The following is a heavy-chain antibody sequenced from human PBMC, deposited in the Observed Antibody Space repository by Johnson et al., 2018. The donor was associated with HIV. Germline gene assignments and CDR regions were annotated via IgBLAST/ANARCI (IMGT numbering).Heavy chain of an antibody. V-gene: IGHV3-30*03. CDR2: VSYDGSNK. Sequence: QLVESGGGVVQPGRSLRLSCPVSGIIFSHYGMHWVRQAPGKGLEWVACVSYDGSNKYYEDSVKGRFTISRDNSKNTLYLQMNSLRAEDSAVYYCARGDYGDYGRDAFDIWGQVTMVTVSS. D-gene: IGHD4-17*01. J-gene: IGHJ3*02. CDR3: ARGDYGDYGRDAFDI. CDR1: GIIFSHYG.